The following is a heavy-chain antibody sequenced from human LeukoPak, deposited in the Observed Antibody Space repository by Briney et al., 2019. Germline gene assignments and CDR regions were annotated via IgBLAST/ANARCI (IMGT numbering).Heavy chain of an antibody. CDR1: GFTFSSNS. CDR2: ISSSSSYI. Sequence: GGSLRLSCAASGFTFSSNSMTWVRQAPGKGLEWVSSISSSSSYIYYADSVKGRFTISRDNAKNSLYLQMNSLRAEDTAVYYCAREGTGYSSGWYSSGWFDPWGQGTLVTVSS. D-gene: IGHD6-19*01. CDR3: AREGTGYSSGWYSSGWFDP. V-gene: IGHV3-21*01. J-gene: IGHJ5*02.